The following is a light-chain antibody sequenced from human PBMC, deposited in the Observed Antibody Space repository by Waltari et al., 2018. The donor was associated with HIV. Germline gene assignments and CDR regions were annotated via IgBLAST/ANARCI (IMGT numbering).Light chain of an antibody. CDR1: SANIGNT. CDR2: RDN. CDR3: AAWDDILSGWV. J-gene: IGLJ3*02. Sequence: QSVLTQPPSASGAPGQWVTISCSGSSANIGNTVYWYQQLPGTAPKVLIYRDNQGPAGVPDRFSGSRSGTSASLDVSGLRSGDEANYICAAWDDILSGWVFGGGTKLTVL. V-gene: IGLV1-47*01.